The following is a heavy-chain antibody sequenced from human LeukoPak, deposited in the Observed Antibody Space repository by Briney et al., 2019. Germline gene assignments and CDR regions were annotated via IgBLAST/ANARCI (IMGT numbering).Heavy chain of an antibody. CDR1: GASISSGSNY. J-gene: IGHJ5*02. CDR3: ARSPGGSWYEGYNWFDP. V-gene: IGHV4-39*07. Sequence: SETLSLTCSVSGASISSGSNYWGWIRQPPGKTLEWIGSIYSSGSTYYNPSLKSRVIIIIDTPKNHFSLTLSSVTAADTAVYYCARSPGGSWYEGYNWFDPWGQGTLVTVSS. CDR2: IYSSGST. D-gene: IGHD6-13*01.